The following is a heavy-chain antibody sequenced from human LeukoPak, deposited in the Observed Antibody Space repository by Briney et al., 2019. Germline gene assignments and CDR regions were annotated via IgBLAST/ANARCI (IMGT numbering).Heavy chain of an antibody. D-gene: IGHD6-19*01. J-gene: IGHJ4*02. Sequence: SETLSLTCTVSGGSISSVSYYWSWIRQPAGKGLEWIVRIYTSGSTNYNPSLKSLVTISVDTSKNQFSLKLSSVTAADTAVYYCARGDHGSGWYRVGPWRPYYFDYWGQGTLVTVSS. V-gene: IGHV4-61*02. CDR1: GGSISSVSYY. CDR2: IYTSGST. CDR3: ARGDHGSGWYRVGPWRPYYFDY.